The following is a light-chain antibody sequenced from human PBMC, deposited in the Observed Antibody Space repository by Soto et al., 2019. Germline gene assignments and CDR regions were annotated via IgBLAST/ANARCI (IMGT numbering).Light chain of an antibody. CDR2: GAS. CDR1: QSVSNNY. CDR3: LQDYNLWT. Sequence: EIVLTQSPCTLSLSPGERATLSCGASQSVSNNYLAWYQQKPGQAPRLLIYGASSRATGIPDRFGAIGSGTSFTLTISSLQPEDSATYYCLQDYNLWTFGQGTKVDIK. V-gene: IGKV3-20*01. J-gene: IGKJ1*01.